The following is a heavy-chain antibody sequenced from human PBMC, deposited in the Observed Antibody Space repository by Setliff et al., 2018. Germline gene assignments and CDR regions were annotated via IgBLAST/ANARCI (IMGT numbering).Heavy chain of an antibody. CDR1: GFTFGDFA. CDR3: AKGGFVGISHHRAFDI. D-gene: IGHD2-21*01. Sequence: PGGSLRLSCAVSGFTFGDFAMTWVRQAPGKGLEWVSGIGGRGISTYYADSVKGRFTISRDNSKNTLYLQMNSLRAEDTAVYYCAKGGFVGISHHRAFDIWGRGTMVTVSS. CDR2: IGGRGIST. V-gene: IGHV3-23*01. J-gene: IGHJ3*02.